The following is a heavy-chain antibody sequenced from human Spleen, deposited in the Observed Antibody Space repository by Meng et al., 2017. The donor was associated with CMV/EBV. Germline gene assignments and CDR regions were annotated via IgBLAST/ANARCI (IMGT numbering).Heavy chain of an antibody. Sequence: SGVTFSSYAMSWVRQAPGKGLEWVSAISGSGGSTYYADSVKGRFTISRDNSKNTLYLQMNSLRAEDTAVYYCAKAPVRGVIKTPLDYWGQGILVTVSS. CDR3: AKAPVRGVIKTPLDY. J-gene: IGHJ4*02. CDR2: ISGSGGST. CDR1: GVTFSSYA. D-gene: IGHD3-10*01. V-gene: IGHV3-23*01.